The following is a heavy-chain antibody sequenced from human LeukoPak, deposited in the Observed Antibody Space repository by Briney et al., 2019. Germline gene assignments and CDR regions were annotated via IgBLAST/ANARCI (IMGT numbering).Heavy chain of an antibody. J-gene: IGHJ6*03. Sequence: PSVTLSLTCTVSGGSISSYYWSWIRQPPGKGLEWIGYTYYSGSTNYNPSLKSRVTISVDTSKNQFSLKLSSVTAADTAVYYCARVATGYYYYMDVWGKGTTVTVSS. D-gene: IGHD1-14*01. CDR1: GGSISSYY. CDR3: ARVATGYYYYMDV. V-gene: IGHV4-59*01. CDR2: TYYSGST.